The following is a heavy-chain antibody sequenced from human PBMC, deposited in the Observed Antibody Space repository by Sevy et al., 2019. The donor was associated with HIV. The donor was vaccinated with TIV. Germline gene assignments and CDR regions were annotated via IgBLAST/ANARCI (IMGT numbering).Heavy chain of an antibody. J-gene: IGHJ4*02. CDR2: VSSDSMFI. V-gene: IGHV3-21*01. CDR1: GFTFNTYS. D-gene: IGHD3-16*01. CDR3: TSLGQLWLLNF. Sequence: GGSLILSCAASGFTFNTYSMNWVRQAPGKGLEWVSSVSSDSMFIYYANSVKGRFTISRDNARNLLFLQMNTLRADDTAVYYCTSLGQLWLLNFWGQGALVTVSS.